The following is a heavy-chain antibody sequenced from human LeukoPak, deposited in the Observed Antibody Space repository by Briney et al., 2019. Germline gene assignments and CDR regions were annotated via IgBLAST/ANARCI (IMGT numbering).Heavy chain of an antibody. Sequence: ASVKVSCKASGYTFTDYSMHWVRQAPGQGLEWVGWMNPNSGGTNHAQTFQGRVTMTRDTSISTAYMELTSLRSDDTAVYYCARESPRSGYYYGDDAFDIWGQGTMVIVSS. J-gene: IGHJ3*02. CDR1: GYTFTDYS. CDR3: ARESPRSGYYYGDDAFDI. CDR2: MNPNSGGT. V-gene: IGHV1-2*02. D-gene: IGHD3-22*01.